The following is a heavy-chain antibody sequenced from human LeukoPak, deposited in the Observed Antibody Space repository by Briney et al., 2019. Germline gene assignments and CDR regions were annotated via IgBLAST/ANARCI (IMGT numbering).Heavy chain of an antibody. CDR3: ARRKWGWTAFDI. Sequence: SETLSLTCTVSGGSISSYYWSWIRQPSGKGLEWIGYIYYSGSTNYNPSLKSRVTISVDTSKNQFSLKLSSVTAADTAVYYCARRKWGWTAFDIWGQGTMVTVSS. V-gene: IGHV4-59*01. J-gene: IGHJ3*02. CDR1: GGSISSYY. D-gene: IGHD1-26*01. CDR2: IYYSGST.